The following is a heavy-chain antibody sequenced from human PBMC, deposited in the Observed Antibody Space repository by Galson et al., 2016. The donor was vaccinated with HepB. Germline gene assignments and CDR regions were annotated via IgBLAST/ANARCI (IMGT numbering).Heavy chain of an antibody. CDR1: GDSVSSHSAA. CDR3: VRVSLITASIWTWSAVDY. D-gene: IGHD3-22*01. Sequence: CAISGDSVSSHSAAWNWIRQSPSRGLEWLGRTYYRSNWHYDYAVSVQGRFTINPDTSKNQFPLQLHSVTPEDTAVYYCVRVSLITASIWTWSAVDYWGQGALVTVSS. V-gene: IGHV6-1*01. J-gene: IGHJ4*02. CDR2: TYYRSNWHY.